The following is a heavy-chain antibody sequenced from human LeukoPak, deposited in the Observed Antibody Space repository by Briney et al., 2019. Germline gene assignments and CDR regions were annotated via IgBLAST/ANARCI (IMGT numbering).Heavy chain of an antibody. Sequence: PSETLSLTCTVSGGSISFSSWSWIRQPPGKGLEWIGRIYSSGSTNYNPSLKSRVTMSVDTSKNQFSLKLSSVTAADTAVYYCARQAYDTGYDAFDIWGQGTIVTVSS. J-gene: IGHJ3*02. D-gene: IGHD3-22*01. CDR2: IYSSGST. CDR1: GGSISFSS. V-gene: IGHV4-4*07. CDR3: ARQAYDTGYDAFDI.